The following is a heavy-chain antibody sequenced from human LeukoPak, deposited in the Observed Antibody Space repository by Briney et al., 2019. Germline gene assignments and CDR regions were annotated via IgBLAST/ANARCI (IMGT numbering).Heavy chain of an antibody. CDR2: ISTYYGNT. Sequence: ASVKVSCTASGYTFTSYGFSWVRQAPGQGLEWMGWISTYYGNTNYAQKLQDRVTMTTDTSTSTAYMELTSLGSDDTAVYYCARVYSTNYYGSGDRPFLFDYWGQGTVVTVSS. V-gene: IGHV1-18*01. D-gene: IGHD3-10*01. CDR3: ARVYSTNYYGSGDRPFLFDY. J-gene: IGHJ4*02. CDR1: GYTFTSYG.